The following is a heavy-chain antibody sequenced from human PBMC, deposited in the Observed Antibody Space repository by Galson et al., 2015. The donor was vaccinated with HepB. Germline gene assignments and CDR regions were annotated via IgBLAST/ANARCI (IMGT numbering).Heavy chain of an antibody. Sequence: SLRLSCAASGFTFSSYAMHWVRQAPGKGLEWVASISYDGSNKYYADSVKGRFTISRDNSKSTLYLQVNSLGAEDTAVYYCARDPSGTYYYDYWGQGTLVTVSS. CDR2: ISYDGSNK. CDR3: ARDPSGTYYYDY. D-gene: IGHD1-26*01. CDR1: GFTFSSYA. J-gene: IGHJ4*02. V-gene: IGHV3-30-3*01.